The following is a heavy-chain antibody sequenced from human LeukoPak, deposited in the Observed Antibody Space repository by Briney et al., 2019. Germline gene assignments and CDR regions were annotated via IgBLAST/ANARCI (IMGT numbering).Heavy chain of an antibody. CDR2: ISAYNGNT. CDR1: GYTFTNYG. V-gene: IGHV1-18*01. D-gene: IGHD6-13*01. J-gene: IGHJ6*02. Sequence: ASVTVSCKASGYTFTNYGISWVRQAPGRGLEWMGWISAYNGNTNYAQKLQGRVTMTTDTSTSTAYMELRSLRSDDTAVYYCARDLRPAAGLAHYYYGMDVWGQGTTVTVSS. CDR3: ARDLRPAAGLAHYYYGMDV.